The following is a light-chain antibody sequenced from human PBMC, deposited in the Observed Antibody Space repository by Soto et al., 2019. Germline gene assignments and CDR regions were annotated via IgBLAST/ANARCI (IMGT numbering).Light chain of an antibody. CDR2: EVS. CDR1: SSDVGGYNY. Sequence: QSVLTQPASVSGSPGQSITISCTGTSSDVGGYNYVSWYQHHPGNPGKAPKLMIFEVSNRPSGVSNRFSGSKSGNTASLTISGLLAEDEADYYCSSYSSSGPVFGGGTKVTVL. J-gene: IGLJ3*02. V-gene: IGLV2-14*01. CDR3: SSYSSSGPV.